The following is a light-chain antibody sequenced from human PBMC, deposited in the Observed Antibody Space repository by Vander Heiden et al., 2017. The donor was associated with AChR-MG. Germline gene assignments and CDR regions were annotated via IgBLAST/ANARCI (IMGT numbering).Light chain of an antibody. Sequence: QSALTQPPPASGSPGQSVTISCPGTGSDLGGYNFVSWYQQHPGKAPKLIIYEVSKRPSGVPDRFSGSRSGNTASLTVSGLQAEDEGDYYCSSKAASNTLVFGTGTKVTVL. CDR1: GSDLGGYNF. V-gene: IGLV2-8*01. CDR2: EVS. J-gene: IGLJ1*01. CDR3: SSKAASNTLV.